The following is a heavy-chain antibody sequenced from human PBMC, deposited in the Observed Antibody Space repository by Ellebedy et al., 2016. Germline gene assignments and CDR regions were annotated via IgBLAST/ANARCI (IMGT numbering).Heavy chain of an antibody. CDR2: IDPSDSHT. V-gene: IGHV5-10-1*01. D-gene: IGHD2-2*01. Sequence: GGSLRLXXKGSGYSFTSYWIGWVRQMPGKGLEWMGRIDPSDSHTNYSPSFQGHVTTSADKSISTAYLQWSSLKASGTAMYYCARVLGRDCSSTSCYPYFDYWGQGTLVTVSS. J-gene: IGHJ4*02. CDR3: ARVLGRDCSSTSCYPYFDY. CDR1: GYSFTSYW.